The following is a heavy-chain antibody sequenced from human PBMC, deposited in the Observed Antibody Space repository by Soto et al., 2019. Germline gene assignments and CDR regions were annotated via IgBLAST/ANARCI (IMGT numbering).Heavy chain of an antibody. CDR1: GYTFTSYG. CDR3: ARASRRLRFLEWSDYYYYYGMDV. J-gene: IGHJ6*02. D-gene: IGHD3-3*01. Sequence: GASVKVSCKASGYTFTSYGISWVRQAPGQGLEWMGWISAYNGNTNYAQKLQGRVTMTTDTSTSTAYMELRSLRSDDTAVYYCARASRRLRFLEWSDYYYYYGMDVWG. CDR2: ISAYNGNT. V-gene: IGHV1-18*01.